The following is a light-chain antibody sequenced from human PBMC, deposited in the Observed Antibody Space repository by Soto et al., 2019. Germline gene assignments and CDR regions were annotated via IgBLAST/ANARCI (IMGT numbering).Light chain of an antibody. CDR1: QSISSY. Sequence: DIQMTQSPSSLSASVGDRVTITCRASQSISSYLNWYQQKPGKAPKLLIYAASSLQSGVPSRFSGSGSGTDFTLTISSLQPEDFATYYCQQSYSTPQSTFGQGTKVHI. V-gene: IGKV1-39*01. J-gene: IGKJ1*01. CDR3: QQSYSTPQST. CDR2: AAS.